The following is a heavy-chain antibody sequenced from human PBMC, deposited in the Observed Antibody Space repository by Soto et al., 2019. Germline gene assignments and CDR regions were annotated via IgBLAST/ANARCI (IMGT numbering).Heavy chain of an antibody. J-gene: IGHJ4*02. CDR3: AKTPGVITVITSFDH. V-gene: IGHV3-23*01. D-gene: IGHD3-16*01. CDR2: ISGSGAST. Sequence: GGSLRLSCVASGFTFNKYAPAGVRKAPGKGLEWVSAISGSGASTYDADSVKGRFTISRDNSNNTLYLQMNSLRAEDTAVYYCAKTPGVITVITSFDHWGQGT. CDR1: GFTFNKYA.